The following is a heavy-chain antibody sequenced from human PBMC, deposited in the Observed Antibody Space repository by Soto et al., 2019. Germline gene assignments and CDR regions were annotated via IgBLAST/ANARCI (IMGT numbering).Heavy chain of an antibody. Sequence: QVQLQQWGAGLLKPSETLSLTCAVYGGSFSGYYWSWIRQPPGKGLEWIGEINHSGSTNYNPSLKSRVTISVDTSTNQFSLKLSSVTAADTAVYYCASTSIPHCSGGSCYSNSFDIWGQGTMVTVSS. CDR2: INHSGST. V-gene: IGHV4-34*01. D-gene: IGHD2-15*01. CDR1: GGSFSGYY. J-gene: IGHJ3*02. CDR3: ASTSIPHCSGGSCYSNSFDI.